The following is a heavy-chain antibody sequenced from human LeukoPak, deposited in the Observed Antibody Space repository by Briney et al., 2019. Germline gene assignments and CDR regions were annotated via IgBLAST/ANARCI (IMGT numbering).Heavy chain of an antibody. D-gene: IGHD1/OR15-1a*01. V-gene: IGHV4-34*01. CDR3: ARGGNISLTDY. CDR2: INHSGST. J-gene: IGHJ4*02. Sequence: SETLSLTCAVYGGSFSGYYWSWIRQPPGKGLEWIGEINHSGSTNYNPSLKSRVTISVDTSKNQFSLKLSSVTAADTAVYYCARGGNISLTDYWGQGTLVTVSS. CDR1: GGSFSGYY.